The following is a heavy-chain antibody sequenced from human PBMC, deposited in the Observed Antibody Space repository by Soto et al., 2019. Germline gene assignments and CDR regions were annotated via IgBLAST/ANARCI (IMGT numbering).Heavy chain of an antibody. CDR2: ISGSGGST. Sequence: GGSLRLSCAASGFTFSSFAMSWVRQAPGKGLEWVSAISGSGGSTYYADSVKGRFTISRDNSKNTLYLQMNSLRAEDTAVYYCAKGVPGIAVAGTGYFQHWGQGTLVTVSS. J-gene: IGHJ1*01. CDR3: AKGVPGIAVAGTGYFQH. V-gene: IGHV3-23*01. D-gene: IGHD6-19*01. CDR1: GFTFSSFA.